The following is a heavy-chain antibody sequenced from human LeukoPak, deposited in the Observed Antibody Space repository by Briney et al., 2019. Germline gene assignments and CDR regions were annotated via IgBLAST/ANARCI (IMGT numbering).Heavy chain of an antibody. CDR1: GGSITRGGRF. Sequence: SETLSLTCTVSGGSITRGGRFWSWIRQHPVRGLEWIGHISYSGSTYFNPSLKSRLSMSADTSENQFSLKLRSVTAADTAVYYCAASIVVGPLGHDAFDIWGQGAMVTVSS. CDR2: ISYSGST. D-gene: IGHD3-22*01. CDR3: AASIVVGPLGHDAFDI. J-gene: IGHJ3*02. V-gene: IGHV4-31*03.